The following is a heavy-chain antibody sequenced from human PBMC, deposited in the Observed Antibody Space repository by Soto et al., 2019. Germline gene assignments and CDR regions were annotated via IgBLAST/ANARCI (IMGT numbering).Heavy chain of an antibody. Sequence: PGGSLRLSCAASGFTFSSYGMQWLRQAPGKGLEWVAVISYDGSNKYYADSVKGRFTISRDNSKNTLYLQMNSLRAEDTAEYYCAKDANVLLWFGELNGSYYFEYWGKGTLVTVSS. V-gene: IGHV3-30*18. J-gene: IGHJ4*02. CDR2: ISYDGSNK. CDR3: AKDANVLLWFGELNGSYYFEY. D-gene: IGHD3-10*01. CDR1: GFTFSSYG.